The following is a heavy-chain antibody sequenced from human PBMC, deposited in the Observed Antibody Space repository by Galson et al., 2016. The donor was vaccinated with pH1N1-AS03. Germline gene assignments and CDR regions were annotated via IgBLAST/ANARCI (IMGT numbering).Heavy chain of an antibody. J-gene: IGHJ4*02. V-gene: IGHV3-23*01. CDR3: AKDRVYDDSQWVFDY. Sequence: SLRLSCAASGFRLTSIAMSWVRQAPGKGLEWVSGVVTNGDTYFADSVKGRFSISRDDSKNTMYLQMDSLGAEDTAIYYCAKDRVYDDSQWVFDYWGQGNPVTVSS. CDR1: GFRLTSIA. CDR2: VVTNGDT. D-gene: IGHD5/OR15-5a*01.